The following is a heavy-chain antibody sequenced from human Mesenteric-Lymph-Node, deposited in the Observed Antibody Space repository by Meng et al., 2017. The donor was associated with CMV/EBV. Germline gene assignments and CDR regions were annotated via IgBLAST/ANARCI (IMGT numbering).Heavy chain of an antibody. D-gene: IGHD1-1*01. J-gene: IGHJ6*02. CDR3: TKGNEVDV. CDR2: ISGSGGST. CDR1: GFTFSSYA. V-gene: IGHV3-23*01. Sequence: GGSLRLSCAASGFTFSSYAMSWVRQAPGKGLEWVSAISGSGGSTYYADSVKGRFTISRDNSKNTVYLQMNSPRVEDTGVYYCTKGNEVDVWGQGTTVTVSS.